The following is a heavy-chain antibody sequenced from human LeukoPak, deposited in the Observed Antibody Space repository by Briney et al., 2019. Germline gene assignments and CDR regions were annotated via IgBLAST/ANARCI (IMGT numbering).Heavy chain of an antibody. CDR3: ARLSNDYYDSSGQFIDY. Sequence: PSETLSLTCTVSGYSISSGYYWGWIRQPPGKGLEWIGSIYHSGSTYYNPSLKSRVTISVDTSKNQFSLKLSSVTAADTAVYYCARLSNDYYDSSGQFIDYWGQGTLVTVSS. J-gene: IGHJ4*02. V-gene: IGHV4-38-2*02. D-gene: IGHD3-22*01. CDR1: GYSISSGYY. CDR2: IYHSGST.